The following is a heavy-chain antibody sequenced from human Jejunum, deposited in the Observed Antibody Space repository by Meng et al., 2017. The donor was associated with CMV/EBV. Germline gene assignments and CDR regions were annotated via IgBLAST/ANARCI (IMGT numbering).Heavy chain of an antibody. D-gene: IGHD6-6*01. V-gene: IGHV3-52*01. CDR3: AKESQQLVLDY. CDR2: INCDGSEK. CDR1: GFTFSGSW. Sequence: AVSGFTFSGSWMHWVCQAPEEGLEWVADINCDGSEKYYVDSVRGRFTISRDNAKNSLYMQMNSLRAEDTALYYCAKESQQLVLDYWGQGTLVTVSS. J-gene: IGHJ4*02.